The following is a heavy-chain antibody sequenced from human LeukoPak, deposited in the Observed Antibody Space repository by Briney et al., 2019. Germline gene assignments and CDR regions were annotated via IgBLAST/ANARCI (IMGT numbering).Heavy chain of an antibody. J-gene: IGHJ4*02. D-gene: IGHD6-13*01. CDR1: GFTFSSYS. CDR2: ISSSSSTI. CDR3: ATAPLYSSSWYGASRDY. Sequence: PGGSLRLSCAASGFTFSSYSMNWVRQAPGKGLEWVSYISSSSSTIYYADSVKGRFTISRDNAKNSLYLQMNSLRAEDTAVYYCATAPLYSSSWYGASRDYWGQGTLVTVSS. V-gene: IGHV3-48*04.